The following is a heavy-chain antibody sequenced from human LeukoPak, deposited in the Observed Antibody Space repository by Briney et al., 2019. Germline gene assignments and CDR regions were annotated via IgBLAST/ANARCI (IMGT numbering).Heavy chain of an antibody. J-gene: IGHJ4*02. CDR2: IKSKTDGGTT. V-gene: IGHV3-15*01. CDR1: GFTFRNAW. D-gene: IGHD1-7*01. Sequence: GGSLRLSCAASGFTFRNAWMSWVRQAPGKGLEWVGRIKSKTDGGTTDYAAPVKGRFTISRDDSKNTLYLQMNSLKTEDTAVYYCTTVPTGTTLVGAYWGQGTLVTVSS. CDR3: TTVPTGTTLVGAY.